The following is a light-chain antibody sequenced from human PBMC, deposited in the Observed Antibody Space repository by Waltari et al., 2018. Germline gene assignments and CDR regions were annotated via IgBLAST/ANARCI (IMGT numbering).Light chain of an antibody. J-gene: IGLJ3*02. CDR2: EVT. V-gene: IGLV2-8*01. Sequence: QSALTQPPSASGSPGQSITISCPGISTDLEGYAPVFWYQQHPGKAPKLLIYEVTKRPSGVPDRFSGSKSDNTASLAVSGLQAEDEADYYCSSYAGGSSLMFGGGTKLTVL. CDR3: SSYAGGSSLM. CDR1: STDLEGYAP.